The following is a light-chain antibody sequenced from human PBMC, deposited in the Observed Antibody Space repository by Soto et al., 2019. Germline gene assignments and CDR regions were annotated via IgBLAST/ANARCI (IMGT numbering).Light chain of an antibody. CDR1: QSVSNNY. V-gene: IGKV3-20*01. Sequence: EVVLTLSPGTLSLSQGGRATLSCRASQSVSNNYLAWYQQKPGQAPRLLIYGASNRATGIPDRFSGSGSGTDFTLTISRLEPEDFAVYYCQQYGSSGTCGQGTKGDIK. CDR2: GAS. CDR3: QQYGSSGT. J-gene: IGKJ1*01.